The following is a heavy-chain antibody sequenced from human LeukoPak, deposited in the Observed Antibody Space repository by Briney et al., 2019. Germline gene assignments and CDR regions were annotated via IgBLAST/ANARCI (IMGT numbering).Heavy chain of an antibody. CDR2: IIPMFGTA. J-gene: IGHJ6*03. V-gene: IGHV1-69*13. CDR3: ASPPVPQAAAITPGYFYYYMDV. Sequence: ASVKASCKASGGTFSSYAISWVRQAPGQGLEWMGGIIPMFGTANYAQKFQGRVTITADESSTTVYMELSSLRSEDTAVYYCASPPVPQAAAITPGYFYYYMDVWGKGTTVTVSS. D-gene: IGHD6-13*01. CDR1: GGTFSSYA.